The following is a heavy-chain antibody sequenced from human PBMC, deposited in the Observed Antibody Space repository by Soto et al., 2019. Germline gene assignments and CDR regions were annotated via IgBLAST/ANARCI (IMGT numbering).Heavy chain of an antibody. CDR3: ARCSLVVVPAPGFDP. Sequence: QVQLQESGPGLVKPSETLSLTCTVSGGSISSGGYYWSWIRQHPGKGLEWIGYIYYSGTTYYNPSLKSRVTSSVATSKRQFSLKLSSVSAADTALYYCARCSLVVVPAPGFDPWGRGTLVTVSS. CDR2: IYYSGTT. CDR1: GGSISSGGYY. J-gene: IGHJ5*02. D-gene: IGHD2-2*01. V-gene: IGHV4-31*03.